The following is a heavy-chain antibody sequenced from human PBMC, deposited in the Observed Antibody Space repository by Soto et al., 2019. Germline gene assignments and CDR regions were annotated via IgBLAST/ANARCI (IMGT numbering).Heavy chain of an antibody. CDR3: ARGDCSSTSCYFSAPGLGFFDY. V-gene: IGHV1-18*01. D-gene: IGHD2-2*01. CDR1: GYTFTSYG. J-gene: IGHJ4*02. CDR2: ISAYNGNT. Sequence: ASVKVSCKASGYTFTSYGISWVRQAPGQGLEWMGWISAYNGNTNYAQKLQGRVTMTTDTSTSTAYMELRSLRSDDTAVYYCARGDCSSTSCYFSAPGLGFFDYWGQGTLVTVSS.